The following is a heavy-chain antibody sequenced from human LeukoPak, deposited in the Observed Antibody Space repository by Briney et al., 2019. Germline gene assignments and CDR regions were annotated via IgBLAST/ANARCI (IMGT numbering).Heavy chain of an antibody. CDR2: INPNSGGT. V-gene: IGHV1-2*02. J-gene: IGHJ2*01. D-gene: IGHD6-13*01. CDR1: GYTFTGYY. CDR3: ARDRSIAASGRSWYFDL. Sequence: GASVKVSCKASGYTFTGYYMHWVRQAPGQGLEWMGWINPNSGGTNYAQKFQGRVTMTRDMSTSTVYMELSSLRSEDTAVYYCARDRSIAASGRSWYFDLWGRGTLVTVSS.